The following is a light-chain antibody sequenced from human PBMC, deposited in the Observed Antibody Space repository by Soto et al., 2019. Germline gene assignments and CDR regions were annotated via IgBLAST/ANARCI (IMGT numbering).Light chain of an antibody. CDR2: AAS. CDR1: QSVTVNS. V-gene: IGKV3-20*01. CDR3: QLYGNSPP. Sequence: EILLTQSPSTLSLSPGEGVTLSCRASQSVTVNSLAWYQQKPGQAPRLLIYAASTRAAAVPDRFSGSASGTDFTLTINRLEPEDFAVYYCQLYGNSPPFGQGTRLEI. J-gene: IGKJ5*01.